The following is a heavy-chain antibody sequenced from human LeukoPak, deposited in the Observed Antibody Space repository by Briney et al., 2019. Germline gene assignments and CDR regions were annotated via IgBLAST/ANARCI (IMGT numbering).Heavy chain of an antibody. CDR3: ARGRRDPL. CDR1: VSPISGHY. J-gene: IGHJ2*01. CDR2: IYYNGDT. V-gene: IGHV4-59*11. D-gene: IGHD5-24*01. Sequence: PSETLSLTCTVSVSPISGHYWTWIRQPPGKGLEWIGYIYYNGDTDYNPSLTSRVTMSVDTSRSQISLNLNSVTAADTAIYYCARGRRDPLWGRGTLVTVSS.